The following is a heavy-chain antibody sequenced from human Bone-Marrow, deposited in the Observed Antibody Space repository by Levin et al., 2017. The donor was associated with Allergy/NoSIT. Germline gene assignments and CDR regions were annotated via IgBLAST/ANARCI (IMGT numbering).Heavy chain of an antibody. CDR2: INTYNGNT. CDR1: GYTFTTYT. D-gene: IGHD3-3*01. Sequence: EASVKVSCKASGYTFTTYTISWVRQAPGQGLEWMGWINTYNGNTNYAQKLQGRVTMTTDTSTSTAYMELRSLRSDDTAVYYCARVHYDFWSGLRRFDPWGQGTLVTVSS. CDR3: ARVHYDFWSGLRRFDP. J-gene: IGHJ5*02. V-gene: IGHV1-18*01.